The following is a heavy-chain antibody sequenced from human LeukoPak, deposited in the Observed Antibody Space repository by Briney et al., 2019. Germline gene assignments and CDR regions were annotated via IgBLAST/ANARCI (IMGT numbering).Heavy chain of an antibody. D-gene: IGHD5-24*01. V-gene: IGHV4-59*08. CDR3: ARGARAGYNLEPFDY. Sequence: SETLSLTCTVSGGSMSSYYWSWIRQPPGKGLEWIGYIYYSGSTKYNPSLKSRVTISVDTSKNQFSLRLSSVTAADTAVYYCARGARAGYNLEPFDYWGQGTLVTVSS. J-gene: IGHJ4*02. CDR2: IYYSGST. CDR1: GGSMSSYY.